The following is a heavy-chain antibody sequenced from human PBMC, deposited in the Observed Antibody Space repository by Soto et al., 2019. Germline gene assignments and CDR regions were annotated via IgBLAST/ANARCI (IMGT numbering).Heavy chain of an antibody. J-gene: IGHJ6*02. CDR3: AREAPMDV. Sequence: PGGSLRLSCAASGFTVSSKYMSWVRQAPGKGLEWISVIWSAGLIYYADSVRGRSTISRDISKNILYLEMTSLRADDTAIYYCAREAPMDVWGQGTTVTVSS. CDR1: GFTVSSKY. V-gene: IGHV3-53*01. CDR2: IWSAGLI.